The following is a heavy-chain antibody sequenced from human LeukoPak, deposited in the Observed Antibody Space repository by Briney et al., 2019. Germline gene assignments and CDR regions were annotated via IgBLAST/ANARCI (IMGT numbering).Heavy chain of an antibody. V-gene: IGHV3-23*01. Sequence: AGGSLRLSCAASGFTFSSYAMSWVRQAPGKGLEWVSAISGSGGSTYYADSVKGRFTISRDNSKNTLYLQMDSLTVEDTAVYYCWVPATAGEGDYWGQGTLVTVSS. CDR1: GFTFSSYA. CDR3: WVPATAGEGDY. CDR2: ISGSGGST. J-gene: IGHJ4*02. D-gene: IGHD2-2*01.